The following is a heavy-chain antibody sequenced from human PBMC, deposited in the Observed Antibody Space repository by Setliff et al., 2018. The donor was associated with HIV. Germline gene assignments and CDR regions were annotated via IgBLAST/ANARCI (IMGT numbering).Heavy chain of an antibody. CDR1: GYSFTSYD. V-gene: IGHV1-8*02. D-gene: IGHD6-19*01. Sequence: ASVKVSCKASGYSFTSYDINWVRQATGQGLEWMGWMNPNSGNTGYAQKFQGRVTMTTDTSTSTVYMELRSLRSDDTDVYYCARVPYRSAWFSGGHDAFDVWGQGTMVTVSS. CDR2: MNPNSGNT. CDR3: ARVPYRSAWFSGGHDAFDV. J-gene: IGHJ3*01.